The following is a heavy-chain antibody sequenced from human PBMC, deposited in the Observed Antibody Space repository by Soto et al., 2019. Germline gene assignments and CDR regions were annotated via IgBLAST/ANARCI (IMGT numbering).Heavy chain of an antibody. Sequence: QLQLQESGPGLVKPSETLSLTCTVSGGSISSSSYFWGWIRQPPGKGLEWIGNIYYSGSTYYNPSLKSRVTISVDTSKNQFSLKLSSVTAADTAVYYCALHQDKGAAATGRFDPWGQGTLVTVSS. D-gene: IGHD2-15*01. CDR3: ALHQDKGAAATGRFDP. CDR1: GGSISSSSYF. CDR2: IYYSGST. J-gene: IGHJ5*02. V-gene: IGHV4-39*01.